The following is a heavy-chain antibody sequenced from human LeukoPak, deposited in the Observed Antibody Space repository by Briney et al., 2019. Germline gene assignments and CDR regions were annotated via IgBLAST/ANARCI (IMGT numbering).Heavy chain of an antibody. V-gene: IGHV4-59*11. CDR3: ARDLVTVTKGFDI. CDR1: ADSFSGHY. CDR2: ISYIGST. D-gene: IGHD4-17*01. Sequence: SETLSLTCAVSADSFSGHYWAWIRQPPGKGLEWIGYISYIGSTNYNPSLKSRVTISIDTSKNQFSLKLTSVTAADTAVYYCARDLVTVTKGFDIWGQGTMVSVSS. J-gene: IGHJ3*02.